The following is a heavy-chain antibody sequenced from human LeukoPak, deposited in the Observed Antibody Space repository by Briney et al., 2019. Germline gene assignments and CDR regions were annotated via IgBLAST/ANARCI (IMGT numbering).Heavy chain of an antibody. CDR1: GFTFSSYW. J-gene: IGHJ4*02. CDR2: IKQDGSEK. CDR3: VCYCSGGSCYVRDPVDY. D-gene: IGHD2-15*01. Sequence: PGGSLRLSCAASGFTFSSYWMSWVRQAPGKGLEWVANIKQDGSEKYYVDSVKGRFTISRDNAKNSLYLQMNSLRAEDTAVYYCVCYCSGGSCYVRDPVDYWGQGTLVTVSS. V-gene: IGHV3-7*01.